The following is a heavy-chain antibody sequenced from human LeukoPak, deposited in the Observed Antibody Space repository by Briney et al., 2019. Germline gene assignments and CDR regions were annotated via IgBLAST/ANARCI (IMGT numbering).Heavy chain of an antibody. CDR2: FDPEDGET. J-gene: IGHJ2*01. D-gene: IGHD6-13*01. V-gene: IGHV1-24*01. CDR1: GYTLTELS. Sequence: GASVKVSCKVSGYTLTELSMHWVRQAPGKGLEWMGGFDPEDGETIYAQKFQGRVTITADEFTSTAYMELSSLRSEDTAVYYCARVYYSNSYDYWYFDLWGRGTLVTVSS. CDR3: ARVYYSNSYDYWYFDL.